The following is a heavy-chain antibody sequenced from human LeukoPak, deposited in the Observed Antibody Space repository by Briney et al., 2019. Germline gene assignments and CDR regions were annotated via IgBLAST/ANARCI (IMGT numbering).Heavy chain of an antibody. CDR3: ATFVAYSTPFDY. V-gene: IGHV3-23*01. Sequence: GGSLRLSCAASGFTFSSYAMSWIRQAPGKGLEWISAVSGNSINTFYADSVKGRFTISRDNSKNTLYLQINSLRAEDTALYYCATFVAYSTPFDYWGQGTQVTVAS. CDR2: VSGNSINT. J-gene: IGHJ4*02. CDR1: GFTFSSYA. D-gene: IGHD2/OR15-2a*01.